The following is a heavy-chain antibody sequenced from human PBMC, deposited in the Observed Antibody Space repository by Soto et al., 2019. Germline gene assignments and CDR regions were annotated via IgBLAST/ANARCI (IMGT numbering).Heavy chain of an antibody. D-gene: IGHD3-22*01. V-gene: IGHV4-59*08. CDR3: ARQDTSGYAFDF. J-gene: IGHJ4*02. Sequence: PSETLSLTCTVSGGSISSFDWNWIRQSPGKGLEWIGYISYSGSTNYNPSLKSRVTISVDTSKNQFSLKLSSVTAADTAVYYCARQDTSGYAFDFWAQGNLVTVSS. CDR1: GGSISSFD. CDR2: ISYSGST.